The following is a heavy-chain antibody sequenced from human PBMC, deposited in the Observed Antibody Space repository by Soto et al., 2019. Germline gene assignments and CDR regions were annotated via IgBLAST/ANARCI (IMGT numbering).Heavy chain of an antibody. CDR3: ARAVCGGSCYTVFDY. CDR2: ISAYNGNT. V-gene: IGHV1-18*01. CDR1: GYTFTSYG. J-gene: IGHJ4*02. D-gene: IGHD2-15*01. Sequence: QVQLVQSGAEVKKPGASVKVSCKASGYTFTSYGISWVRQAPGHGLEWMGGISAYNGNTTYAQKLQGRVTMTTDTSTSTAYMELRSLRSDDTAVYYCARAVCGGSCYTVFDYWGQGTLVTVSS.